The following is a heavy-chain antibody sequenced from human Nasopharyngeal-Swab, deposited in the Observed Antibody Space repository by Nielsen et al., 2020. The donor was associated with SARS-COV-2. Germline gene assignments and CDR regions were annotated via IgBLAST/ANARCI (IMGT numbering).Heavy chain of an antibody. CDR2: ISYDGSNK. V-gene: IGHV3-30*03. CDR1: GFTFSSYG. J-gene: IGHJ6*02. Sequence: GGSLRLSCAASGFTFSSYGMYWVRQAPGKGLEWVAVISYDGSNKYYADSVKGRFTISRDNSKNTLYLQMNSLRAEDTAVYCCARAGGPIAAAGLQIQNYYYYYGMDVWGQGTTVTVSS. CDR3: ARAGGPIAAAGLQIQNYYYYYGMDV. D-gene: IGHD6-13*01.